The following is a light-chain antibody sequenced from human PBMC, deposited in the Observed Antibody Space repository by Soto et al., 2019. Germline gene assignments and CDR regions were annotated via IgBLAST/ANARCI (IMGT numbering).Light chain of an antibody. Sequence: DIQMTQSPSTLSASVGDRVAITCRASQSISQWVAWYQQKPGRAPELLIYDASKLKSGVPSRFSGSGSGTDFTLTISCLQSEDFATYYCQQYYSYPWTFGQGTKVDI. J-gene: IGKJ1*01. V-gene: IGKV1-5*01. CDR2: DAS. CDR1: QSISQW. CDR3: QQYYSYPWT.